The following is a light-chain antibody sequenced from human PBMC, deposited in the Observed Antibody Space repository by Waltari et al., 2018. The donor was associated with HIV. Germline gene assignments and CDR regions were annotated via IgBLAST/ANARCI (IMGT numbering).Light chain of an antibody. J-gene: IGLJ1*01. CDR3: AAWDDSLNGHYV. CDR1: SSNIGSNT. Sequence: QSVLTQPPSASGTPGQRVTISCSGSSSNIGSNTVNWYQQLPGTAPKLLIYSNKQRPSGVPDRFSGSTSGTSASLAISGLQSEDEADYYCAAWDDSLNGHYVFGTGTKVTVL. CDR2: SNK. V-gene: IGLV1-44*01.